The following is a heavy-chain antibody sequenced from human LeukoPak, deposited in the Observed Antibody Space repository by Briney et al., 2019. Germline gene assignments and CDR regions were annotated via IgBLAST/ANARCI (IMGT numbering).Heavy chain of an antibody. CDR3: ARWGHFDTSGYFVVDY. V-gene: IGHV4-59*01. Sequence: SETLSLTCTISDASLSSYYWNWIRQSPGKGLEWIGHIHYSGSTHYNPSLQSRVSISIDTSKNHFSLKLRSVTAVDTAVYYCARWGHFDTSGYFVVDYWGQGTLVTVSS. J-gene: IGHJ4*02. CDR1: DASLSSYY. CDR2: IHYSGST. D-gene: IGHD3-22*01.